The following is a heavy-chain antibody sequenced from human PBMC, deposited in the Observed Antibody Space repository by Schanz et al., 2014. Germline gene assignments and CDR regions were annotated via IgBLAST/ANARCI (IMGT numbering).Heavy chain of an antibody. CDR2: VFPNGIT. Sequence: QVQLQESGPGLVKPSQTLSLTCTVSGGSIRSGTYYWSWIRQPAGKALEWVGRVFPNGITNYNPSLKRRVTTTLNTSKTKSSLTLTALAAADTAVYYCARDAAWRLDLWGRGTLVTVSS. V-gene: IGHV4-61*02. CDR3: ARDAAWRLDL. D-gene: IGHD6-25*01. CDR1: GGSIRSGTYY. J-gene: IGHJ2*01.